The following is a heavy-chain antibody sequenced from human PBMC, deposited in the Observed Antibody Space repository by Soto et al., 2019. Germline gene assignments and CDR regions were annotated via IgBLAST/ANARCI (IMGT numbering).Heavy chain of an antibody. Sequence: QLQLQESGPGLVKPSETLSLTCTVSGGSISSSSYYWGWIRQPPGKGLECIGSIYYSGSTYYNPSLKSRVTISVDTSKNQFSLKLSSVTAADTAVYYCARLWSGYGSFDYWGQGTLVTVSS. J-gene: IGHJ4*02. CDR2: IYYSGST. D-gene: IGHD3-3*01. CDR1: GGSISSSSYY. V-gene: IGHV4-39*01. CDR3: ARLWSGYGSFDY.